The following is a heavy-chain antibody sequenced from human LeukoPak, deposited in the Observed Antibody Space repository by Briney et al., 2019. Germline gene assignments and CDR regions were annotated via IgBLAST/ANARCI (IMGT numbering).Heavy chain of an antibody. CDR3: ARDPEWLFWKGLDY. V-gene: IGHV3-21*01. D-gene: IGHD3-3*01. J-gene: IGHJ4*02. CDR2: ISSSSSYI. Sequence: PGGSLRLSCAASGFTFSSYSMNWVRQAPGKGLEWVSSISSSSSYIYYADSVKGRFTISRDNAKNSLYLQMNSLRAEDTAVYYCARDPEWLFWKGLDYWGQGTLVTVSS. CDR1: GFTFSSYS.